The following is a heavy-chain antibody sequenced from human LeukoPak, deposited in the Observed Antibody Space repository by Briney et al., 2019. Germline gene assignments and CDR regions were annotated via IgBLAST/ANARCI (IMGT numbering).Heavy chain of an antibody. V-gene: IGHV4-30-4*07. CDR2: FYYSGST. D-gene: IGHD3-10*01. J-gene: IGHJ5*02. Sequence: SQTLSLTCAVSGGSISRGGYSWSWIRQPPGKGLEWIGYFYYSGSTSYNPSLKSRLTISVDTSKNQLSLKLSSVTAADTAVYYCARESNYHGSGTGWFDPWGQGTLVTVSS. CDR1: GGSISRGGYS. CDR3: ARESNYHGSGTGWFDP.